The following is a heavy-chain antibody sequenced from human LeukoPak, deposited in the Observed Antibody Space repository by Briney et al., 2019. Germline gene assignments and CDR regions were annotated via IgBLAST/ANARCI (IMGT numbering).Heavy chain of an antibody. CDR1: GFTFSSYA. V-gene: IGHV3-23*01. Sequence: GGSLRLSCAASGFTFSSYAMSWVRQAPGKGLEWVSAISGSRSYTYYADSVKGRFTISRDNSKNTLYLQMNSLRAEDTAVYYCAKRVVDGSGRQGWGDYWGQGTLVTVSS. J-gene: IGHJ4*02. D-gene: IGHD3-22*01. CDR3: AKRVVDGSGRQGWGDY. CDR2: ISGSRSYT.